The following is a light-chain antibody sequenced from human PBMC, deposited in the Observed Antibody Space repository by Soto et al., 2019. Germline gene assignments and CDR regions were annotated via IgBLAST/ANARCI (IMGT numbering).Light chain of an antibody. V-gene: IGKV1-27*01. J-gene: IGKJ1*01. Sequence: DIQMTQSPSSLSASVGDRVTITCRASQGISNYLAWYQQRPGKVPKLLIYATSTLHSGVSSRFSGTGSGTDFTLTIGFLQPEDVATYYCQQCNSAPWTFGHGTKVEI. CDR3: QQCNSAPWT. CDR1: QGISNY. CDR2: ATS.